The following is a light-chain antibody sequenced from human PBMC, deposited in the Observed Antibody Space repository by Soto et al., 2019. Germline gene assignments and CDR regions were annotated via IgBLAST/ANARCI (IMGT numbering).Light chain of an antibody. CDR2: LNSDGSH. V-gene: IGLV4-69*01. J-gene: IGLJ2*01. CDR1: SGHSSYA. CDR3: PTWGTGIQGV. Sequence: QAVVTQSPSASASLGASVKLTCTLSSGHSSYAIAWHQQQPEKGPRYLMKLNSDGSHSKGDGIPDRFSGSSSGAERYLTISSLQSEDEADYYCPTWGTGIQGVFGGGTKLTVL.